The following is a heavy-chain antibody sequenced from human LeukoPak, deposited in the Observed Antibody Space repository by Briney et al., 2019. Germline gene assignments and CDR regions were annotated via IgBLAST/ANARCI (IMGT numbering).Heavy chain of an antibody. Sequence: GGSPRLSCAASGLTFSSYSMNWVRQALGKGLEWGSYISSSSSTIYYADSVKGRFTISRDNAKNSLSLQMNSLRAEDTAVYYCASWATGGKNYYYYMDVWGKGTTVTVSS. CDR3: ASWATGGKNYYYYMDV. V-gene: IGHV3-48*01. CDR2: ISSSSSTI. CDR1: GLTFSSYS. J-gene: IGHJ6*03. D-gene: IGHD3-10*01.